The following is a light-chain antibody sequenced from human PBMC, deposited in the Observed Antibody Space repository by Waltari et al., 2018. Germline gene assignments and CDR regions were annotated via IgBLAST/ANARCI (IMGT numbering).Light chain of an antibody. CDR3: SSYTYINPPFL. V-gene: IGLV2-14*03. CDR2: DVG. J-gene: IGLJ1*01. CDR1: SSDLGGFSF. Sequence: QSALTQPASVSGSPGQSITISCPRSSSDLGGFSFFSWYQQHPGKAPKLIIYDVGHRPSGVSNRFSGSKSGNTASLTISGLQPEDEADYYCSSYTYINPPFLFGTGTKVTLL.